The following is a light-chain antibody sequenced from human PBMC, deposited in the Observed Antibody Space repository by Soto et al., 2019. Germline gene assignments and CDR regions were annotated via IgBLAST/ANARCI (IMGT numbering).Light chain of an antibody. Sequence: QAVVTQEPSLTVSPGGTVTLTCGSSTGAVTSNHHPYWFQQKAGQAPRTLIYDTSNKHSWTPARFSGSLLGDKAALTLSGAQPEEEAQYYCLLSYNAARVFGAGTKLTVL. J-gene: IGLJ2*01. CDR1: TGAVTSNHH. CDR2: DTS. CDR3: LLSYNAARV. V-gene: IGLV7-46*01.